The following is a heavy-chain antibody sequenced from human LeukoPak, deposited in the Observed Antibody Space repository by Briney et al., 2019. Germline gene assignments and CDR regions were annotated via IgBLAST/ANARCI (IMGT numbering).Heavy chain of an antibody. CDR1: GGSISSYY. V-gene: IGHV4-59*01. CDR3: ARVLGGITMVRGPLYGMDV. J-gene: IGHJ6*02. CDR2: IYYSGST. D-gene: IGHD3-10*01. Sequence: PSETLSLTCTVSGGSISSYYWSWIRQPPGKGLEWIGYIYYSGSTNYNPSLKSRVTISVDTSKNQFSLKLSSVTAADTAVYYCARVLGGITMVRGPLYGMDVWGQGTTVTVSS.